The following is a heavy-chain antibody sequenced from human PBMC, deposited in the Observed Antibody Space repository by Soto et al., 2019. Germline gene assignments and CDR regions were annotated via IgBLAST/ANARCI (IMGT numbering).Heavy chain of an antibody. V-gene: IGHV3-9*01. Sequence: SLKISCAASGFTFDDYAMHWVRQVPGKGLEWVSGINWNSGSIGYGDSVKGRFAISRDNAKNSLHLQMYSLSAEDTAFYYCVKDESINWYSGHFRHWGQGTLVTVSS. CDR2: INWNSGSI. J-gene: IGHJ1*01. CDR3: VKDESINWYSGHFRH. CDR1: GFTFDDYA. D-gene: IGHD6-13*01.